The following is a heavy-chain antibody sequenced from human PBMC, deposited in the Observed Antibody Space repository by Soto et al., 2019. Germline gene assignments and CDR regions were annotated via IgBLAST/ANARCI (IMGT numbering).Heavy chain of an antibody. CDR1: GFTFSTYS. V-gene: IGHV3-48*01. CDR3: ARDLPIYGGAFDI. CDR2: ISSSTRII. J-gene: IGHJ3*02. Sequence: EVQLVESGGGLVQPGGSLRLSCAASGFTFSTYSINWVRQAPGKGLEWVSYISSSTRIIYFADSVKGRFTISRDNAKNSLYLQMNSLRAEDTAVYYCARDLPIYGGAFDIWGQGTMVNVSS. D-gene: IGHD3-10*01.